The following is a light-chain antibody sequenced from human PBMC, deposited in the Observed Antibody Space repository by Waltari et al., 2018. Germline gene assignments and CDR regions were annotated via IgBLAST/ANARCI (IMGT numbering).Light chain of an antibody. CDR2: EVS. J-gene: IGLJ2*01. V-gene: IGLV2-8*01. CDR1: SSDVGGYNF. CDR3: SSYVANNNPV. Sequence: QSALTQPPSASGSPGQSVTISCTGTSSDVGGYNFVSCYQHHPGKAPRLIIYEVSERPSGGPDRVSGSKSGNTASLTVSGLQAEDEADYYCSSYVANNNPVFGGGTKLTVL.